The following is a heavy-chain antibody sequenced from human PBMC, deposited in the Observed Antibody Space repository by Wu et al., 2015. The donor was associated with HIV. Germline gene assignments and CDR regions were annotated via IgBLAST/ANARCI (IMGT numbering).Heavy chain of an antibody. CDR1: GGTFSSYA. CDR2: IIPIFGTA. J-gene: IGHJ3*02. CDR3: ARGYYDSSGYPRDAFDI. V-gene: IGHV1-69*05. D-gene: IGHD3-22*01. Sequence: QVQLVQSGAEVKKPGSSVKVSCKASGGTFSSYAISWVRQAPGQGLEWMGGIIPIFGTANYAQKFQGRVTITTDESTSTAYMELSSLRSGDTAVYYCARGYYDSSGYPRDAFDIWGQGTMVTVSS.